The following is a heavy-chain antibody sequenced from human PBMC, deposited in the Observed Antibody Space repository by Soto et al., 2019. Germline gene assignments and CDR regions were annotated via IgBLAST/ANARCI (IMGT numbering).Heavy chain of an antibody. J-gene: IGHJ4*02. CDR2: INLRGGTP. CDR1: GYNFNQYY. Sequence: QVQLVQSGPEVRKPGASVRLSCATSGYNFNQYYIHCVRQAPGQGLELMGIINLRGGTPEYAHKFRGRVTVTGDTSTRTAYMEFSSLRSEDTAVYFCARGPDDSDVPRWDHWGQGTLITVSS. D-gene: IGHD4-17*01. V-gene: IGHV1-46*02. CDR3: ARGPDDSDVPRWDH.